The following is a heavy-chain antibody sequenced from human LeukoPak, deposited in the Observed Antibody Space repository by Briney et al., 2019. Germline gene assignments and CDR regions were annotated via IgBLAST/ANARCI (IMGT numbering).Heavy chain of an antibody. CDR1: GFTFSSYG. D-gene: IGHD4-11*01. CDR3: AKDEGGNYPVNNWFDP. CDR2: IWYDGSNK. J-gene: IGHJ5*02. V-gene: IGHV3-33*06. Sequence: GGSLRLSCAASGFTFSSYGMHWVRQAPGKGLEWVAVIWYDGSNKYYADSVKGRFTISRDNSKNPLYLQMNSLRAEDTAVYYCAKDEGGNYPVNNWFDPWGQGTLVTVSS.